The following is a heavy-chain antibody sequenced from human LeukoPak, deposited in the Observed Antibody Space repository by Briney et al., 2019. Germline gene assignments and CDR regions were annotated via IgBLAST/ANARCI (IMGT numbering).Heavy chain of an antibody. CDR1: GFTFSSYG. Sequence: PGGSLGLSCAASGFTFSSYGMHWVRQAPGKGLEWVAFIRYDGSNKYCADSVKGRFTISRDNSKNTLYLQMNSLRAEDTAVYYCAKSGFGELYSFFDYWGQGTLVTVSS. J-gene: IGHJ4*02. V-gene: IGHV3-30*02. CDR3: AKSGFGELYSFFDY. D-gene: IGHD3-10*01. CDR2: IRYDGSNK.